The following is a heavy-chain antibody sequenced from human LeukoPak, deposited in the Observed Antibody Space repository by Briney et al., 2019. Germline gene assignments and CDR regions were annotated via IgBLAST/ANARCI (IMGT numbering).Heavy chain of an antibody. CDR3: ARVWPYCSSTSCTPGGKDV. CDR1: GGSISSYY. V-gene: IGHV4-59*01. Sequence: SETLSLTCTVSGGSISSYYWSWIRQPPGKGLEWIGYIYYSGSTNYNPSLKSRVTISVDTSKNQFSLKLSSVTAADTAVYYCARVWPYCSSTSCTPGGKDVWGKGTTVTVSS. CDR2: IYYSGST. D-gene: IGHD2-2*01. J-gene: IGHJ6*04.